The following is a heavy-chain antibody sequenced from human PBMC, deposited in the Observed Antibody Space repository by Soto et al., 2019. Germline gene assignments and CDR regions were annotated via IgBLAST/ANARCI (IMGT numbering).Heavy chain of an antibody. D-gene: IGHD2-21*02. CDR2: VYHTGTT. V-gene: IGHV4-4*02. Sequence: SETLSLTCAVSGTSISSTFWWTWVRQPPGKGLEWIGEVYHTGTTKYNPSLKNRVTISVDKSNNQCSLELRAVTAAYTAVYYCATLPPWLVVMITEIPYGDQETLVIVSS. CDR3: ATLPPWLVVMITEIPY. J-gene: IGHJ4*02. CDR1: GTSISSTFW.